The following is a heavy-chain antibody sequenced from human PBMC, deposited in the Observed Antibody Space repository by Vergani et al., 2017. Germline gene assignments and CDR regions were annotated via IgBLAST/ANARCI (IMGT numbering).Heavy chain of an antibody. V-gene: IGHV1-69*01. Sequence: QVQLVQSGAEVKKPGSSVKVSCKASGGTFSSYAISCVRQAPGQGLEWMGGIIPIFGTANYAQKFQGRVTITADESTSTAYMELSSLRSEDTAGYYCAGLAGSIVGATSFVYWGQGTLVTVSS. D-gene: IGHD1-26*01. CDR1: GGTFSSYA. CDR2: IIPIFGTA. CDR3: AGLAGSIVGATSFVY. J-gene: IGHJ4*02.